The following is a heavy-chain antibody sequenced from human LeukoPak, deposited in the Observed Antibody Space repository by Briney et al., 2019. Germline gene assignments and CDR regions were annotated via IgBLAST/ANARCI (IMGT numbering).Heavy chain of an antibody. Sequence: GGSLRLSCTTSGFTFTNYGINWVRQAPGKGLEWVAAIWYDGSKTSYTDSVRGRFTVSRDISKNTVYLQMNGLKAEDAAVYYCARDDCSTTPCYAYWGQGTLVTVSS. D-gene: IGHD2-2*01. J-gene: IGHJ4*02. CDR2: IWYDGSKT. CDR1: GFTFTNYG. CDR3: ARDDCSTTPCYAY. V-gene: IGHV3-33*01.